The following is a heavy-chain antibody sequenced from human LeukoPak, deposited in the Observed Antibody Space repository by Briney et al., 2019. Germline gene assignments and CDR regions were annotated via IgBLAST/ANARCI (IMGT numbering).Heavy chain of an antibody. Sequence: GESLKISCKGSGYSFTSYWIGWVRQMPGKGLEWMGIIYPGDSDARYSPSFQGQVTISVDKSISTAYLQWSGLKASDTAIYYCARHLKIGFSNSPFDYWGQGTLVTVSS. J-gene: IGHJ4*02. CDR2: IYPGDSDA. V-gene: IGHV5-51*01. CDR3: ARHLKIGFSNSPFDY. D-gene: IGHD4-11*01. CDR1: GYSFTSYW.